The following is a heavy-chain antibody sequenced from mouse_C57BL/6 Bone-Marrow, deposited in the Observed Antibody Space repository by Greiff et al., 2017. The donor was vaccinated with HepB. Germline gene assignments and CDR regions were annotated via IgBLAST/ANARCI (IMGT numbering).Heavy chain of an antibody. CDR3: ARELYSNYYAMDY. CDR2: IDPSDSET. J-gene: IGHJ4*01. CDR1: GYTFTSYW. Sequence: QVQLKQPGAELVRPGSSVKLSCKASGYTFTSYWMHWVKQRPIQGLEWIGNIDPSDSETHYNQKFKDKATLTVDKSSSTAYMQLSSLTSEDSAVYYCARELYSNYYAMDYWGQGTSVTVSS. D-gene: IGHD2-5*01. V-gene: IGHV1-52*01.